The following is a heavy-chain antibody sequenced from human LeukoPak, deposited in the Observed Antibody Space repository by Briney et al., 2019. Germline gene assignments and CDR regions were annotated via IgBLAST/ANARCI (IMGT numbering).Heavy chain of an antibody. CDR3: ARQSQRDGYNKDFDY. D-gene: IGHD5-24*01. V-gene: IGHV4-39*01. CDR1: GGSFSGYY. Sequence: PSETLSLTCAVYGGSFSGYYWGWIRQPPGKGLEWIGSIYYSGSTYYNPSLKSRVTISIDTSKNQFSLKLSSVTAADTAVYYCARQSQRDGYNKDFDYWGQGTLVTVSP. CDR2: IYYSGST. J-gene: IGHJ4*02.